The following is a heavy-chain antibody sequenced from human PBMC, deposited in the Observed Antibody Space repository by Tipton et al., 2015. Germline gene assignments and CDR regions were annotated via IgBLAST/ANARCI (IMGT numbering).Heavy chain of an antibody. CDR2: IYYSGST. J-gene: IGHJ4*02. CDR3: ARVGLTVAPDY. V-gene: IGHV4-59*01. CDR1: GTSIRSYY. Sequence: TLSLTCNVSGTSIRSYYWSWIRQPPGKGLEWIGYIYYSGSTNYNPSLKSRVTISVDTSKNQFSLKLSSVTAADTAVYYCARVGLTVAPDYWGQGTLVTVSS. D-gene: IGHD6-19*01.